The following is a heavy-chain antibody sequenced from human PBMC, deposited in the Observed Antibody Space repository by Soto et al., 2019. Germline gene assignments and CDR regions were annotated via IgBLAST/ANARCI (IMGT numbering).Heavy chain of an antibody. Sequence: VNVSCKASGGTISSYPISWLRQETRQGLEWMGRIIPILGIANYAQKFQGRVTITADKSTSTAYMELSSLRSEDTAVYYCARDTNIVVVPAAMRANWFDPWGQGTLVTVSS. CDR2: IIPILGIA. V-gene: IGHV1-69*04. J-gene: IGHJ5*02. D-gene: IGHD2-2*01. CDR3: ARDTNIVVVPAAMRANWFDP. CDR1: GGTISSYP.